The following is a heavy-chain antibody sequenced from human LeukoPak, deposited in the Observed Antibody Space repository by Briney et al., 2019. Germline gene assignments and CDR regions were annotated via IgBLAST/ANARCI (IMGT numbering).Heavy chain of an antibody. D-gene: IGHD3-10*01. Sequence: ASQTLSLTCTVPGGSISSGSYYWSWIRQPAGKGLEWIGRIYTSGSTNYNPSLKSRVTISVDTSKNQFSLKLSSVTAADTAVYYCARFALGTLDYWGQGTLVTVSS. CDR1: GGSISSGSYY. J-gene: IGHJ4*02. CDR3: ARFALGTLDY. CDR2: IYTSGST. V-gene: IGHV4-61*02.